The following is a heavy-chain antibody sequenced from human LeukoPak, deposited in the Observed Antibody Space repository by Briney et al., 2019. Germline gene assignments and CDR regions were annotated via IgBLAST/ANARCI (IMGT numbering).Heavy chain of an antibody. Sequence: PGGSLRLSCAASGLSFSGYGMSWVRQAPGKGLEWVSAINAYSDNTYYADSVKGRFTISRDNSQSTLYLQMNSLRAEDTAVYYCAKVIGQGVGATGDYWGQGTLVTVSS. CDR2: INAYSDNT. J-gene: IGHJ4*02. D-gene: IGHD1-26*01. V-gene: IGHV3-23*01. CDR3: AKVIGQGVGATGDY. CDR1: GLSFSGYG.